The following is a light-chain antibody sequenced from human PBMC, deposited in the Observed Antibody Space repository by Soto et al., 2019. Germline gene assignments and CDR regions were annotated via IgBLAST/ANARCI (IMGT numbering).Light chain of an antibody. CDR2: EVS. Sequence: QSALTQPASVSGSPGQSITISCTGTSSDVGGYNYVTWYQQHPGNAPKLLIFEVSSRPSGVSNRFSGSKSGNTASLTISALQPEDEADYYCTSYTSSTTLVFGGGTQLTVL. CDR1: SSDVGGYNY. V-gene: IGLV2-14*01. J-gene: IGLJ2*01. CDR3: TSYTSSTTLV.